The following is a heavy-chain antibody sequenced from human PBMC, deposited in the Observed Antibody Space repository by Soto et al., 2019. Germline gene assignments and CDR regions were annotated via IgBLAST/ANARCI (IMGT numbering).Heavy chain of an antibody. CDR1: GGSISSGGY. Sequence: QVQLQESGPGLVKPSQTLSLTCTVSGGSISSGGYWSWIRQHPGKGLEWIGYIYYSGSTYYNASPVSRITRSVDTYKNRFSLKLSTVTAAKTAVYHCARHWEEDGDYVLDYSGQGTLVTVSS. CDR3: ARHWEEDGDYVLDY. D-gene: IGHD4-17*01. V-gene: IGHV4-31*03. J-gene: IGHJ4*02. CDR2: IYYSGST.